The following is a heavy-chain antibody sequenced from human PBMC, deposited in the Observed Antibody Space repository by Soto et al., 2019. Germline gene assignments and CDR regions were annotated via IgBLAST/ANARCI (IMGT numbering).Heavy chain of an antibody. CDR1: GFTFSNAW. Sequence: GGSLRLSCAASGFTFSNAWMNWFRQAPGKGLEWVGRIKSKTDGGITDYAAPVKGRFTISRDDSKNTLYLQMNSLKTEDTAVYYCTTGPLPYYYGSGSYLLDYWGQGTLVTVSS. V-gene: IGHV3-15*07. J-gene: IGHJ4*02. CDR3: TTGPLPYYYGSGSYLLDY. D-gene: IGHD3-10*01. CDR2: IKSKTDGGIT.